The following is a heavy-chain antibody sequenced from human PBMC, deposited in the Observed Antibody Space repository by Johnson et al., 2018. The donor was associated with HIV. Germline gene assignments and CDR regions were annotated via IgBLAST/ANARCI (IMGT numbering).Heavy chain of an antibody. V-gene: IGHV3-30*19. CDR2: IWYDGSNK. D-gene: IGHD4-17*01. CDR3: ARDWDYAHAFDI. CDR1: GFTFSSYG. Sequence: QVQLVESGGGVVQPGRSLRLSCAASGFTFSSYGMHWVRQAPGKGLEWVAVIWYDGSNKYYADSVKGRFTISRDNSKNTVFLQMNSLRTDDTAVYYCARDWDYAHAFDIWGQGTMVNVSS. J-gene: IGHJ3*02.